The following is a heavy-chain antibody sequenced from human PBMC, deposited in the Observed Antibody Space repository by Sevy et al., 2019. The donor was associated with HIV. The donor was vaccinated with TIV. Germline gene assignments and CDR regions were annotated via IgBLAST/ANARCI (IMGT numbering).Heavy chain of an antibody. J-gene: IGHJ4*02. Sequence: GGSLRLSCAASGFSFSSYGMHWVRQAPGKGLEWMSYIQYDGSNKDYADSVKGRFTISRDNSKNTLYLQMNSRRVEDTAVFYCGKEGGGEGGDHWGQGTLVTFSS. D-gene: IGHD3-16*01. CDR2: IQYDGSNK. CDR1: GFSFSSYG. V-gene: IGHV3-30*02. CDR3: GKEGGGEGGDH.